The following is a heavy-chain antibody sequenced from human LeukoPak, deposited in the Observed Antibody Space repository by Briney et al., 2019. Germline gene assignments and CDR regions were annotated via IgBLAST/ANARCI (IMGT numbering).Heavy chain of an antibody. J-gene: IGHJ5*02. CDR2: IYYSGST. D-gene: IGHD6-13*01. V-gene: IGHV4-59*01. CDR1: GFTFSSYA. CDR3: ARVIAAAGTEWFDP. Sequence: GSLRLSCAASGFTFSSYAMSWVRQAPGKGLEWIGYIYYSGSTNYNPSLKSRVTISVDTSKNQFSLKLSSVTAADTAVYYCARVIAAAGTEWFDPWGQGTLVTVSS.